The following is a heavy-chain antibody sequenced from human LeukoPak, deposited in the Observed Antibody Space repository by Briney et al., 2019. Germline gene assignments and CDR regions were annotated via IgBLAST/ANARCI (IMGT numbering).Heavy chain of an antibody. CDR1: GYTFTSYG. Sequence: ASVKVSCKASGYTFTSYGISWVRQAPGQGLEWMGWISAYNGNTNYAQKLQGRVTTTTDTSTSTAYMELRSLRSDDTAVYYCARDQLEWELSYPGAFDIWGQGTMVTVSS. D-gene: IGHD1-26*01. V-gene: IGHV1-18*01. CDR2: ISAYNGNT. J-gene: IGHJ3*02. CDR3: ARDQLEWELSYPGAFDI.